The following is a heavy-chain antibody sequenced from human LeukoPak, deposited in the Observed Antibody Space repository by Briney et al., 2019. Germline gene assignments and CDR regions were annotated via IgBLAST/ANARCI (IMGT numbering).Heavy chain of an antibody. J-gene: IGHJ4*02. Sequence: GRCLRLSCAAFGMTVRSNYISWVRQAPGKGLEWVSVIYIGGSTYFAASVKGRFTISRDYSQNTVYLQMNSLRDEDTAVYFCARARVGNTYSFDCWGQGTLVTVSS. CDR3: ARARVGNTYSFDC. V-gene: IGHV3-53*01. CDR1: GMTVRSNY. D-gene: IGHD1-26*01. CDR2: IYIGGST.